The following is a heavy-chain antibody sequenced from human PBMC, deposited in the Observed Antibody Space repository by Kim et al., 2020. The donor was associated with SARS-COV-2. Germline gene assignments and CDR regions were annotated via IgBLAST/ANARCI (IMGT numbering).Heavy chain of an antibody. CDR3: AKAGSSFYLDY. D-gene: IGHD3-10*01. CDR1: GFTFSSYA. CDR2: IRGSGAFT. V-gene: IGHV3-23*01. Sequence: GGSLRLSCAASGFTFSSYAMSWVRQAPGKGLEWVSVIRGSGAFTYYADSVKGRFTISRDNSKSTLYLQMNSLRVEDTAVYYCAKAGSSFYLDYWGQGTLVTVSS. J-gene: IGHJ4*02.